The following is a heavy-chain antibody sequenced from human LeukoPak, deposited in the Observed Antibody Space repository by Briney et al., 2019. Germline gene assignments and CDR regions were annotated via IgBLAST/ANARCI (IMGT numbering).Heavy chain of an antibody. D-gene: IGHD5/OR15-5a*01. CDR2: ITSSSGYT. Sequence: GGSERLSCAASGFTFSSDSMNWVRQAPRKGLEWVSSITSSSGYTHYVDSVEGRFTISRDNAKNSLYLQMNSLRAEDTAVYYCARGVRPAAYDIWGHGTLVTVPS. V-gene: IGHV3-21*01. J-gene: IGHJ3*02. CDR1: GFTFSSDS. CDR3: ARGVRPAAYDI.